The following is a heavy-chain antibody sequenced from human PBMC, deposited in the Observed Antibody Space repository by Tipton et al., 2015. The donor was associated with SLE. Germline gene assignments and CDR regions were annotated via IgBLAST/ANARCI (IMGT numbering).Heavy chain of an antibody. J-gene: IGHJ3*02. V-gene: IGHV3-74*01. D-gene: IGHD6-13*01. CDR3: ARSTSWSPLDI. CDR2: TNEDGSVT. Sequence: SLRLSCEGSGFTFSKYWMHWVRQAPGKGLVWVSRTNEDGSVTDYADSVKGRFTISRDNAKNTLYLQMNSLRAEDTAVFYCARSTSWSPLDIWGQGTMVPVSS. CDR1: GFTFSKYW.